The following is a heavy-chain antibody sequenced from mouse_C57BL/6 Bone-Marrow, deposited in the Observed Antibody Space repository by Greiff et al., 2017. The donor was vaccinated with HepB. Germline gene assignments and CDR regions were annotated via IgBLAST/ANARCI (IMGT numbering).Heavy chain of an antibody. V-gene: IGHV7-1*01. D-gene: IGHD1-1*01. CDR1: WFSFRAFY. CDR3: ARDASNWYFDV. Sequence: VMLVESGGGFVQSLRSLRLSCATSWFSFRAFYLAFVRHAPGQVLEWIAASRNKANDYTTEYSASVKGRFIVSRDTSQIILYLQMNALRAEDTAIYYCARDASNWYFDVWGTGTTVTVSS. J-gene: IGHJ1*03. CDR2: SRNKANDYTT.